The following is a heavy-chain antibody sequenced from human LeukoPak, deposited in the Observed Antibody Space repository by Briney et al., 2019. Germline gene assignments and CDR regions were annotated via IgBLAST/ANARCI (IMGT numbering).Heavy chain of an antibody. CDR1: GGSIRGYY. CDR3: ARVFDSGSQAYFYYMDV. V-gene: IGHV4-59*01. CDR2: IYSSGST. D-gene: IGHD3-10*01. Sequence: PSETLSLTCNVSGGSIRGYYWSWIRQPPGKGLEWIGYIYSSGSTNYNPSLKSRVTMTVDTSKNQFSLKVSSVTAADTAVYYCARVFDSGSQAYFYYMDVGGKGTTVTIFS. J-gene: IGHJ6*03.